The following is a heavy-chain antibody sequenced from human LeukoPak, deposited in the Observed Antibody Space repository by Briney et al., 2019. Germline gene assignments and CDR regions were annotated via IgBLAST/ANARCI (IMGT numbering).Heavy chain of an antibody. V-gene: IGHV3-23*01. J-gene: IGHJ6*02. CDR2: ISAGSEDS. CDR1: GFTFGGYA. Sequence: PGGSLRLSCTASGFTFGGYAMSWVRQAPGKGLEWVSSISAGSEDSYYADSVKGRFTISRDNSKSTLYLQMNSLRADDTAVYYCARTMAQYSNTWLYYYYGLDVWGQGTTVTVSS. CDR3: ARTMAQYSNTWLYYYYGLDV. D-gene: IGHD3-10*01.